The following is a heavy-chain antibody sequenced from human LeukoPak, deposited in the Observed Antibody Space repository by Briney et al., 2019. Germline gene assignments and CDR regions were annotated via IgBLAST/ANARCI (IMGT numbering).Heavy chain of an antibody. CDR1: GFVFRNYF. CDR3: ARARMITFGGVIVIPENYFDY. Sequence: PGGSLRLSCAASGFVFRNYFMSWVRQAPGKGLEWVANIKQDGSEKYYVDSVKGRFTISRDNAKNSLYLQMNSLRAEDTAVYYCARARMITFGGVIVIPENYFDYWGQGTLVTVSS. CDR2: IKQDGSEK. J-gene: IGHJ4*02. V-gene: IGHV3-7*01. D-gene: IGHD3-16*02.